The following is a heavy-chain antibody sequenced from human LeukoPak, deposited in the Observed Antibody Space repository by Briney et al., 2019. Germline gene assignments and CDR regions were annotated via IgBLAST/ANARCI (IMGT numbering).Heavy chain of an antibody. Sequence: ASVKVSCKASGYSFTGYYIQWLRQAPGQGLEWMGWINPNSGGTNYAQKFQGLVTMSRDTSITTAYTELSSLISDDTAVYYCARTKPPCTSCLLLDYWGQGTLVTVSS. J-gene: IGHJ4*02. CDR2: INPNSGGT. D-gene: IGHD2-2*01. V-gene: IGHV1-2*02. CDR1: GYSFTGYY. CDR3: ARTKPPCTSCLLLDY.